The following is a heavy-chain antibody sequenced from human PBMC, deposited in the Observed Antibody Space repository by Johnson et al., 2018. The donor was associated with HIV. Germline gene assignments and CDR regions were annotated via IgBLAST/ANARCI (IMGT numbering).Heavy chain of an antibody. J-gene: IGHJ3*02. CDR2: ISGSAGST. D-gene: IGHD3-22*01. V-gene: IGHV3-23*04. Sequence: VQLVESGGGLVQPGGSLRLSCAASGFTFSSYAMSWVRQAPGKGLEWVSAISGSAGSTYYADSVKGRFTISRDNSKNTLYLQMNSLRAEDTAVYYCAKDLYYDSSGAGAFDIWGQGTMVTVSS. CDR3: AKDLYYDSSGAGAFDI. CDR1: GFTFSSYA.